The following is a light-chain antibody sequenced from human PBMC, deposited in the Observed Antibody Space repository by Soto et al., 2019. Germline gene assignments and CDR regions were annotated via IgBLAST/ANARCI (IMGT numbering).Light chain of an antibody. J-gene: IGKJ1*01. CDR2: AAS. CDR1: QSISSY. Sequence: DIQMTQSPSSLSASVGDRVPITCRASQSISSYLNWYQQKPGKAPKLLIYAASSLQSGVPSRFSGSGSGTEFTLTISSLQPDDFATYYCQQYNSYSPTFGQGTKVDIK. CDR3: QQYNSYSPT. V-gene: IGKV1-5*01.